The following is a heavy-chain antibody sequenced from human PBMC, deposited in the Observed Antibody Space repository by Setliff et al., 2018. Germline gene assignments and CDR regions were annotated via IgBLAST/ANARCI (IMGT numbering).Heavy chain of an antibody. J-gene: IGHJ5*02. Sequence: ASVKVSCKASGYTFTGYFIHWVRQAPGQGLEWMGWINPNSGGTNYAQKFQGRVTMTRDTSISTAYMELSRLRSDDTAVYSCARSRLYGGWFDPWGQETLVTVSS. CDR3: ARSRLYGGWFDP. CDR2: INPNSGGT. CDR1: GYTFTGYF. V-gene: IGHV1-2*02. D-gene: IGHD4-17*01.